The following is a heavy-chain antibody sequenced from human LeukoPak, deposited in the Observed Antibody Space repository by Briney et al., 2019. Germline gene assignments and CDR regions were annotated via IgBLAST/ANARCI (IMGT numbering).Heavy chain of an antibody. CDR1: GGSISSYY. V-gene: IGHV4-59*08. J-gene: IGHJ4*02. Sequence: SETLSLTCTVSGGSISSYYWSWIRQPPGKGLEWIGYIYYSGSTNYNPSLKSRVTISVDTSKNQFSLKLSSVTAADTAVYYCARRPPVVGFDYWGQGTLVTVSS. CDR3: ARRPPVVGFDY. CDR2: IYYSGST. D-gene: IGHD6-19*01.